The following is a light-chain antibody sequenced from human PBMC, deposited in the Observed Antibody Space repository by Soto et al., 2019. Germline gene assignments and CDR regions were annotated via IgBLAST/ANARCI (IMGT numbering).Light chain of an antibody. J-gene: IGKJ5*01. V-gene: IGKV3-20*01. CDR2: GAS. Sequence: EIVLTQSPGTLSLSPGERATLSCRASQSVSSSYLAWYQQQPGQAPRLLIYGASSRATGIPDRFSGSGSGTDFTLTISRLEPEDFAVYDCQQYGSSPLTFGQGTRLEIK. CDR3: QQYGSSPLT. CDR1: QSVSSSY.